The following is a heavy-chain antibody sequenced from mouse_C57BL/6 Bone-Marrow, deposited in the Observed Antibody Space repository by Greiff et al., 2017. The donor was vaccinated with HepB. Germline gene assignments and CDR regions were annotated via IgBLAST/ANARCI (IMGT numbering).Heavy chain of an antibody. Sequence: QVQLQQPGAELVRPGTSVKLSCKASGYTFTSYWMHWVKQRPGQGLEWIGGIDASDSYTNYNQKVKGKSTLTVDTSSSTAYMQLSSLTSEDSAVYYCARGDYWGQGTTLTVSS. CDR3: ARGDY. CDR2: IDASDSYT. J-gene: IGHJ2*01. CDR1: GYTFTSYW. V-gene: IGHV1-59*01.